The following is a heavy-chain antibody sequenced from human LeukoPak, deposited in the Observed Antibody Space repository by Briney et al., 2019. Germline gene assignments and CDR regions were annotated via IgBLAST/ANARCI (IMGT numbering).Heavy chain of an antibody. V-gene: IGHV1-18*01. CDR2: ISAYNGNT. J-gene: IGHJ3*02. CDR3: ATVRELPDAFDI. Sequence: ASVKVSCKASGYTFTSYGISWVRQAPGQGLEWMGWISAYNGNTNYAQKLQGRVTMTEDTSTDTAYMELSSLRSEDTAVYYCATVRELPDAFDIWGQGTMVTVSS. CDR1: GYTFTSYG. D-gene: IGHD1-7*01.